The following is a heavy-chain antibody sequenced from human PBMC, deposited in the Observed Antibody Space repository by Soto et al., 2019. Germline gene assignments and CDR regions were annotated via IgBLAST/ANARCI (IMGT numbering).Heavy chain of an antibody. V-gene: IGHV3-33*01. CDR2: IRYDGSNK. CDR1: GFDFSSYG. D-gene: IGHD5-12*01. Sequence: GGSLRLSCAASGFDFSSYGMHWVRQAPGKGLEWVADIRYDGSNKYYADSVKGRFTISRDNAKNSLYLQMNSLRAEDTAVYYCARVEKWLRFTWSQGTLVTVSS. J-gene: IGHJ5*02. CDR3: ARVEKWLRFT.